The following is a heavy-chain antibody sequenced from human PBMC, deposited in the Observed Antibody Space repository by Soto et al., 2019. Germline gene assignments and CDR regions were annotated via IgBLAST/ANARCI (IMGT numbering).Heavy chain of an antibody. Sequence: LETLSLTCTVSGGSIRTYYWSWIRQPAGKGLEWIGRIYTSGTANYSPSLKGRVIMAVDTAKNQLSLKVTSVTAADTAVYYCARDFDSSSWYRLDHWGQGTLVTVS. J-gene: IGHJ4*02. CDR3: ARDFDSSSWYRLDH. CDR2: IYTSGTA. CDR1: GGSIRTYY. V-gene: IGHV4-4*07. D-gene: IGHD6-13*01.